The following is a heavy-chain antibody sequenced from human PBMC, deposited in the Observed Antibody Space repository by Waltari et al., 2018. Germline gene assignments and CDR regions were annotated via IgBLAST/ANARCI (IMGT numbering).Heavy chain of an antibody. D-gene: IGHD3-22*01. CDR3: ARRYLYYYDSSGYLFDY. J-gene: IGHJ4*02. Sequence: QVQLVQSGAEVKKPGASVKVSCKASGYTFTSYGISWVRQAPGKGLEWMGWISAYNGNTNYAQKLQGRVTMTTDTSTSTAYMELRSLRSDDTAVYYCARRYLYYYDSSGYLFDYWGQGTLVTVSS. V-gene: IGHV1-18*01. CDR1: GYTFTSYG. CDR2: ISAYNGNT.